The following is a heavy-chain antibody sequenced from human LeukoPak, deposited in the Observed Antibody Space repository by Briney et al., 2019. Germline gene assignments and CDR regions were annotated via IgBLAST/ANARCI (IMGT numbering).Heavy chain of an antibody. J-gene: IGHJ5*02. CDR3: ARLLGYPDWFDP. CDR2: IYYSGST. Sequence: PSETLSLTCTVSGGSISSSSYCWGWIRQPPGKGLEWIGSIYYSGSTYYNPSLKSRVTISVDTSKNQFSLKLSSVTAADTAVYYCARLLGYPDWFDPWGQGTLVTVSS. D-gene: IGHD2-15*01. CDR1: GGSISSSSYC. V-gene: IGHV4-39*01.